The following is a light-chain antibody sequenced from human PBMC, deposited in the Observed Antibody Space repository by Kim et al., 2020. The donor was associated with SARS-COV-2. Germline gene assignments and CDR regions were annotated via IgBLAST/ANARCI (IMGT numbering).Light chain of an antibody. V-gene: IGKV3-20*01. CDR2: GAS. J-gene: IGKJ1*01. CDR3: QQYGSLPLT. CDR1: QSVNSY. Sequence: WAPGERATLSCRASQSVNSYLAWYQEKPGQAPRLLIYGASTRATGIPDRLSGSGSGTDFTLTISGLEPEDFAVYYCQQYGSLPLTFGQGTKVDIK.